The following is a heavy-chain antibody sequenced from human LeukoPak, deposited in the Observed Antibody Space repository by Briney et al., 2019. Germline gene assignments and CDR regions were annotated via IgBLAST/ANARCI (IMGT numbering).Heavy chain of an antibody. CDR3: ARGNRGAPSFF. CDR2: INHSGST. Sequence: SETLSLTCAVYGGSFSGYYWSWIRQPPGKGLEWIGEINHSGSTNYNPSLKSRVTISVDTSKNQFSLKLSSVTAADTAVYYCARGNRGAPSFFWGQGTLVTVSS. CDR1: GGSFSGYY. D-gene: IGHD3-10*01. V-gene: IGHV4-34*01. J-gene: IGHJ4*02.